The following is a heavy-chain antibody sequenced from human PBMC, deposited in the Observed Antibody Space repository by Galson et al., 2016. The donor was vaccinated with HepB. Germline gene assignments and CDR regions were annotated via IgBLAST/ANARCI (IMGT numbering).Heavy chain of an antibody. CDR1: GFPFSRYG. V-gene: IGHV3-33*01. D-gene: IGHD2-21*01. J-gene: IGHJ5*02. CDR2: IWYDGNKK. Sequence: SLRLSCAASGFPFSRYGMHWVRQAPGKGLEWVAVIWYDGNKKYYGDSLKGRFTISRDNANNTLYLQMDSLRGEDTAVYHCARDALMSQGVMGDHWGQGTLVTVSS. CDR3: ARDALMSQGVMGDH.